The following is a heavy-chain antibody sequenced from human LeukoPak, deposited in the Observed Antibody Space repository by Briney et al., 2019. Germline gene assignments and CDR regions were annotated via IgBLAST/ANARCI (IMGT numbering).Heavy chain of an antibody. Sequence: GGSLRLSCAASGFTSSSYSMNWVRQAPGKGLEWVSSISSSSSYIYYADSVKGRFTISRDNAKNSLYLQMNSLRAEDTAVYYCARDRSSGPPDYWGQGTLVTVSS. D-gene: IGHD5-12*01. J-gene: IGHJ4*02. CDR2: ISSSSSYI. V-gene: IGHV3-21*01. CDR3: ARDRSSGPPDY. CDR1: GFTSSSYS.